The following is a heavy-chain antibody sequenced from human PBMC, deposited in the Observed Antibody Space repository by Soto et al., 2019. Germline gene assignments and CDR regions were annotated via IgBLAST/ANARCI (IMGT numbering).Heavy chain of an antibody. V-gene: IGHV3-23*01. CDR2: ISGSGVST. Sequence: EVQLLESGGGLVQPGGSLRLSCAASGLTFSSYAMSWVRQAPGKGLEWVSVISGSGVSTYYADSVKGRFTISRDKSKNTLYLQMNSLRAEDTAVYFCAKDMEMTGSCTNGLCWTLDYWGPGTLVTVSS. D-gene: IGHD2-8*01. J-gene: IGHJ4*02. CDR3: AKDMEMTGSCTNGLCWTLDY. CDR1: GLTFSSYA.